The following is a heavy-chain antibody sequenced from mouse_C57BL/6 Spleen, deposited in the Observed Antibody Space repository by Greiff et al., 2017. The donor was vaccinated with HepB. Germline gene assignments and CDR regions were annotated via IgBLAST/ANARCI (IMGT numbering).Heavy chain of an antibody. D-gene: IGHD2-10*01. Sequence: QVQLQQPGAELVKPGASVKLSCKASGYTFTSYWMHWVKQRPGQGLEWIGMIHPNSGSTNYNEKFKSKATLTVDKSSSTAYMQLSSLTSEDSAVYYCARRDALLAMDYWGQGTSVTVSS. CDR3: ARRDALLAMDY. V-gene: IGHV1-64*01. J-gene: IGHJ4*01. CDR1: GYTFTSYW. CDR2: IHPNSGST.